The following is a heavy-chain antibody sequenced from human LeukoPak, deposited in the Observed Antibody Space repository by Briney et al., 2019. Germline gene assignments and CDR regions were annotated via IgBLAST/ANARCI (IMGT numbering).Heavy chain of an antibody. CDR1: GFTFSSYG. Sequence: GGSLRLSCAASGFTFSSYGMHWVCQAPGKGLEWVAVISYDGSNKYYADSVKGRFTISRDNSKNTLYLQMNSLRAEDTAVYYCAKDLAAAGSLDPWGQGTLVTVSS. D-gene: IGHD6-13*01. CDR2: ISYDGSNK. V-gene: IGHV3-30*18. J-gene: IGHJ5*02. CDR3: AKDLAAAGSLDP.